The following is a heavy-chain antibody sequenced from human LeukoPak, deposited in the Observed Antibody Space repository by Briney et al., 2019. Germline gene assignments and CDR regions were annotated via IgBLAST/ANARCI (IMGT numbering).Heavy chain of an antibody. J-gene: IGHJ4*02. Sequence: SGGSLRLSCAASGFTFSSYAMSWVRQAPGKGLEWVSVIYSGGSTYYADSVKGRFTISRDNARNSLYLQMNSLRAEDTAVYYCARWLGAIAWPYYFDYWGQGTLVTVSS. CDR3: ARWLGAIAWPYYFDY. D-gene: IGHD3-16*02. V-gene: IGHV3-66*01. CDR2: IYSGGST. CDR1: GFTFSSYA.